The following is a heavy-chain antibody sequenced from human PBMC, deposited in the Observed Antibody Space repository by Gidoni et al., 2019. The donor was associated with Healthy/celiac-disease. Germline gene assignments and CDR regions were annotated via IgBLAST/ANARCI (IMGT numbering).Heavy chain of an antibody. J-gene: IGHJ4*02. Sequence: QVQLVQSGAEVKKPGASVKVSCKASGYTFTGYYMHWVRQAPGQGLEWMGWINPNSGGTNYAQKFQGRVTMTRDTSISTAYMELSRLRSDDTAVYYCARDSLDSSGWKYAAYWGQGTLVTVSS. D-gene: IGHD6-19*01. CDR3: ARDSLDSSGWKYAAY. CDR1: GYTFTGYY. CDR2: INPNSGGT. V-gene: IGHV1-2*02.